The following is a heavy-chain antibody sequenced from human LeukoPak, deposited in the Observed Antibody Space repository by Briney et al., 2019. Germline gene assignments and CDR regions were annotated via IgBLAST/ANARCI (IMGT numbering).Heavy chain of an antibody. CDR3: AKGHCGGDCYAYYYDGMDV. Sequence: GGSLRLSCAASGFTFSSYAMSWVRQAPGKGLEWVSAISGSGGSTYYADSVKGRFTISRDNSKNTLYLQMNSLRAEDTAVYYCAKGHCGGDCYAYYYDGMDVWGQGTTVTVSS. V-gene: IGHV3-23*01. J-gene: IGHJ6*02. CDR1: GFTFSSYA. CDR2: ISGSGGST. D-gene: IGHD2-21*02.